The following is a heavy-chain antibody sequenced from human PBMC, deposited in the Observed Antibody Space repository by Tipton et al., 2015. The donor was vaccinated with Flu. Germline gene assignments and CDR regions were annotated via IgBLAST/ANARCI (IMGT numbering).Heavy chain of an antibody. CDR1: GFAFDTKG. V-gene: IGHV3-30*18. D-gene: IGHD2-21*01. CDR3: AKEILWRSHFDF. CDR2: ISYDGSFK. Sequence: QVQLVQSGGGVVQPGGSLRLSCAASGFAFDTKGMHWVRLAPGKGLQWVAFISYDGSFKYYADSVKGRFTLSRDNSRNTLYLQMDSVRVDDTAVYYCAKEILWRSHFDFWGQGTPVTVSS. J-gene: IGHJ4*02.